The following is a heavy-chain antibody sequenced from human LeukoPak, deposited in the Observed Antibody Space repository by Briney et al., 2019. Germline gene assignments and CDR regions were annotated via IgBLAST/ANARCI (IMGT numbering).Heavy chain of an antibody. Sequence: SETLSLTCTVPGGSISSSSYYWGWIRQPPGKGLEWIGSIYYSGSTYYNPSLKSRVTISVDTSKNQFSLKLSSVTAADTAVYYCARVSGSWIWGQGTLVTVSS. J-gene: IGHJ4*02. CDR3: ARVSGSWI. D-gene: IGHD1-26*01. CDR1: GGSISSSSYY. V-gene: IGHV4-39*07. CDR2: IYYSGST.